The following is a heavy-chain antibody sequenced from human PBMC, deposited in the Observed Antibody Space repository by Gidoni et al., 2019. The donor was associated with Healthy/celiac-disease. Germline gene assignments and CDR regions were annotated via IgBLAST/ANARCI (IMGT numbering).Heavy chain of an antibody. J-gene: IGHJ4*02. D-gene: IGHD2-2*01. Sequence: EVQRLESGGGVVQPGGSLRLSCAASGFTFSSYAMRWVRQAPGKGLEWVSAISGGGGSTYYAASVKGRFTISRDNSKNTLYLQMNSLRAEDTAVYYCAGKAAAAGTAFDYWGQGTLVTVSS. CDR2: ISGGGGST. CDR3: AGKAAAAGTAFDY. V-gene: IGHV3-23*01. CDR1: GFTFSSYA.